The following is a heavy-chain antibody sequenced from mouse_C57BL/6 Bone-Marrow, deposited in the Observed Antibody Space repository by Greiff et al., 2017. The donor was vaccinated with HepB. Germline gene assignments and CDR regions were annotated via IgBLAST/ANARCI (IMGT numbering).Heavy chain of an antibody. CDR3: ALIYYYGSSSSRFDY. V-gene: IGHV1-42*01. D-gene: IGHD1-1*01. Sequence: EVMLVESGPELVKPGASVKISCKASGYSFTGYYMNWVKQSPEKSLEWIGEINPSTGGTTYNQKFKAKATLTVDKSSSTAYMQLKSLTSEDSAVYYCALIYYYGSSSSRFDYWGQGTTLTVSS. CDR1: GYSFTGYY. J-gene: IGHJ2*01. CDR2: INPSTGGT.